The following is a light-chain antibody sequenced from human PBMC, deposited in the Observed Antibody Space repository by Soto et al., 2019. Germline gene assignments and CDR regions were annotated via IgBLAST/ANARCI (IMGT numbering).Light chain of an antibody. J-gene: IGLJ1*01. Sequence: QSALTQPRSVSGSPGQSVTISCTGTSSDVGGYNYVSWYQQHPGKAPKLMIYDVSKRPSGVPDRFSGSKSGNTASLTISGLQAEDEADYYCCSYAGSLGFGTGTKLTVL. CDR1: SSDVGGYNY. V-gene: IGLV2-11*01. CDR3: CSYAGSLG. CDR2: DVS.